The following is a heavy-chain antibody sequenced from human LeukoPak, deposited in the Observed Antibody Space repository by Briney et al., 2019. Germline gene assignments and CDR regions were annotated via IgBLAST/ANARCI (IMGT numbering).Heavy chain of an antibody. CDR2: IYYSGST. Sequence: SETLSLTCTVSGGSISSYYWSWIRQPPGKGLEWIGYIYYSGSTNYNPSLKSRVTISVDTSKIQFSLKLSSVTAADTAVYYCARQRGYFDYWGQGTLVTVSS. D-gene: IGHD3-10*01. J-gene: IGHJ4*02. V-gene: IGHV4-59*08. CDR3: ARQRGYFDY. CDR1: GGSISSYY.